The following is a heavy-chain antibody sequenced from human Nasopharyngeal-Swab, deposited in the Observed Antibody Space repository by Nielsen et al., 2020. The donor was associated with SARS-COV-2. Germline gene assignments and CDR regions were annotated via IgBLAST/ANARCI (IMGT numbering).Heavy chain of an antibody. CDR2: IDPSDSYT. CDR3: ARHKNDFWSGYYSDV. Sequence: VRQMPGKGLEWMGRIDPSDSYTNYSPSFQGQVTISADKSISTAYLQWSSLKASDTAMYYCARHKNDFWSGYYSDVWGQGTTVTVSS. J-gene: IGHJ6*02. V-gene: IGHV5-10-1*04. D-gene: IGHD3-3*01.